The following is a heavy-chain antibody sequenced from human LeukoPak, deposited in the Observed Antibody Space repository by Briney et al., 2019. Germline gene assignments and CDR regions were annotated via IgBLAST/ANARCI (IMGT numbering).Heavy chain of an antibody. CDR2: IIPIFGTA. V-gene: IGHV1-69*05. CDR1: GGTFSSYA. Sequence: ASVKVSCKASGGTFSSYAISWVRQAPGQGLEWMGGIIPIFGTANYAQKFQGRVTMTRDTSTSTVYMELSSLRSEDTAVYYCARGPRITLIRGGQWYFYMDVWGKGTTVTISS. J-gene: IGHJ6*03. D-gene: IGHD3-10*01. CDR3: ARGPRITLIRGGQWYFYMDV.